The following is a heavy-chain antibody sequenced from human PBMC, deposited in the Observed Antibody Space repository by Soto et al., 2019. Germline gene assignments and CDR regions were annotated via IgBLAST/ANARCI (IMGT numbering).Heavy chain of an antibody. D-gene: IGHD3-22*01. J-gene: IGHJ4*02. Sequence: SETLSLTCTVSGGSISSGDYYWSWIRQHPGKGLEWIGYINYSASTYYNPSLKSRVTISVDTSKNQFSLKLSSVTAADTAVYYCARGSYYYDSSGYCHYWGQGTLVTISS. CDR3: ARGSYYYDSSGYCHY. CDR2: INYSAST. V-gene: IGHV4-30-4*01. CDR1: GGSISSGDYY.